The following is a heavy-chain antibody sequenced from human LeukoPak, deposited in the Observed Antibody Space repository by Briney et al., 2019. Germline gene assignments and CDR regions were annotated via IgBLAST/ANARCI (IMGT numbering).Heavy chain of an antibody. CDR3: ARHNYYGSGSYYYYYYYGMDV. CDR2: IYYSGST. Sequence: PSETLSLTCTVSGGSISSYYWSWIRQPPGKGLEWIGYIYYSGSTNYNPSLKSRVTISVDTSKNQFSLKLSSVTAADTAVYYCARHNYYGSGSYYYYYYYGMDVWGQGTTVTVSS. V-gene: IGHV4-59*08. CDR1: GGSISSYY. D-gene: IGHD3-10*01. J-gene: IGHJ6*02.